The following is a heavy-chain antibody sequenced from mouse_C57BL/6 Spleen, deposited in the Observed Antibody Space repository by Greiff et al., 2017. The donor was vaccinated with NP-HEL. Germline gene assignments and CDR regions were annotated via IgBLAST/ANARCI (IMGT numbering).Heavy chain of an antibody. CDR2: INPNNGGT. CDR1: GYTFTDYN. D-gene: IGHD3-2*02. CDR3: AREEAQATFAMDY. V-gene: IGHV1-22*01. Sequence: EVQLQQSGPELVKPGASVKMSCKASGYTFTDYNMHWVKQSHGKSLEWIGYINPNNGGTSYNQKFKGKATLTVNKSSSTAYMELRSLTSEDSAVYYCAREEAQATFAMDYWGQGTSVTVSS. J-gene: IGHJ4*01.